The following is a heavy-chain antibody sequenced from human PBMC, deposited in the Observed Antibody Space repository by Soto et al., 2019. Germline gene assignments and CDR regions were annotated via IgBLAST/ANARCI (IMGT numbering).Heavy chain of an antibody. CDR1: GSSVSSNSAA. D-gene: IGHD6-13*01. J-gene: IGHJ6*02. V-gene: IGHV6-1*01. CDR2: TYYRSKWYN. CDR3: ARGPHGRIAAAGSYYYGMDV. Sequence: SQTLSVTCAISGSSVSSNSAAWNCIRQSPARGLQRLGRTYYRSKWYNDYAVSVKSRITINPYTSKNQFSLQLNSVTPEDTAVYYCARGPHGRIAAAGSYYYGMDVWGQGTTVTVS.